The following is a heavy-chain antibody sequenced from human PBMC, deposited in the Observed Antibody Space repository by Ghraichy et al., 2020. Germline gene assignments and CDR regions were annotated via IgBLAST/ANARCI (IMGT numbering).Heavy chain of an antibody. J-gene: IGHJ5*02. Sequence: SVKVSCKASGGTFSSYAISWVRQAPGQGLEWMGGIIPIFGTANYAQKIQGRVTITADYSTSTAYMELSSLRSENTAVYYCARGKGRYYYDSSGYYWWFDPWGQGTLVTVSS. V-gene: IGHV1-69*13. D-gene: IGHD3-22*01. CDR1: GGTFSSYA. CDR2: IIPIFGTA. CDR3: ARGKGRYYYDSSGYYWWFDP.